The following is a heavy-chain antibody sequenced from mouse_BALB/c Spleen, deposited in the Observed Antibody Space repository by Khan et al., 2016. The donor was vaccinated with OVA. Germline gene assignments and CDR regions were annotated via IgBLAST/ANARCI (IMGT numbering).Heavy chain of an antibody. CDR1: GISITSGNYR. V-gene: IGHV3-5*02. Sequence: VQLKESGPGLVKPSQTVSLTCTVTGISITSGNYRWSWIRQFPGNKLEWIGNIYYSGTGTYNPSLTSRTTITRDTSKNPFFLEMNSLTAEATATYYCARDYSSLYWFFDVWGAGTTVTVSS. J-gene: IGHJ1*01. CDR2: IYYSGTG. D-gene: IGHD1-1*01. CDR3: ARDYSSLYWFFDV.